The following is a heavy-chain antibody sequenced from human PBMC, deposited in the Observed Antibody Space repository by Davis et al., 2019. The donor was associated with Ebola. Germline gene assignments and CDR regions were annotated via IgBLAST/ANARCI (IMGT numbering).Heavy chain of an antibody. J-gene: IGHJ4*02. D-gene: IGHD5-24*01. CDR1: RYSFTTYW. V-gene: IGHV5-51*01. CDR2: IFPGDSDT. CDR3: ARGTNGYNPGGYFDS. Sequence: GESLKISCKASRYSFTTYWIVWVRQMPGKGLECMGIIFPGDSDTRYSPSFQGQVTISADKSISTAYLQWSSLKASDTAIYYCARGTNGYNPGGYFDSWGQGTLVTVSS.